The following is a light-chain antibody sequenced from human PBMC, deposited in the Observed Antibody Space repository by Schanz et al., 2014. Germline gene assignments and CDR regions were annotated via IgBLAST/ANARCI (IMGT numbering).Light chain of an antibody. V-gene: IGLV1-47*01. Sequence: QSVLTQPPSASGTPGQRVTISCSGSSSNIGNNSVHWYQHLPGTAPKLLIYGSNERPSGVPDRFSGSRSGTSASLAISGLRSEDEANYICAAWDDSLSGGVFGGGTKLTVL. CDR1: SSNIGNNS. J-gene: IGLJ3*02. CDR3: AAWDDSLSGGV. CDR2: GSN.